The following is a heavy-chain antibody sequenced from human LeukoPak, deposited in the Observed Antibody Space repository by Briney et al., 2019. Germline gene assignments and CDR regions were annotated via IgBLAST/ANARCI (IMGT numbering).Heavy chain of an antibody. D-gene: IGHD5-18*01. Sequence: PSETLSLTCAVYGGSFSGYYWSWIRQPPGKGLEWIGEINHSGSTNYNPSLKSRVTISVDTSKNQFSLKLSSVTAADTAVYYCTRGGRGIQLWRLGYFQHWGQGTLVTVSP. V-gene: IGHV4-34*01. CDR1: GGSFSGYY. CDR2: INHSGST. CDR3: TRGGRGIQLWRLGYFQH. J-gene: IGHJ1*01.